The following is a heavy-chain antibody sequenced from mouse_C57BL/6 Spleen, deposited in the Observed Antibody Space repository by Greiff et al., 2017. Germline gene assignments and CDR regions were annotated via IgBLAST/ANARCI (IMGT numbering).Heavy chain of an antibody. CDR2: ISGGGGNT. Sequence: EVQVVESGGGLVKPGGSLKLSCAASGFTFSSYTMSWVRQTPEKRLEWVATISGGGGNTYYPDSVKGRFTISRDNAKNTLYLQMSSLRSEDTALYYCARLYYDYDEAMDYWGQGTSVTVSS. D-gene: IGHD2-4*01. CDR3: ARLYYDYDEAMDY. J-gene: IGHJ4*01. CDR1: GFTFSSYT. V-gene: IGHV5-9*01.